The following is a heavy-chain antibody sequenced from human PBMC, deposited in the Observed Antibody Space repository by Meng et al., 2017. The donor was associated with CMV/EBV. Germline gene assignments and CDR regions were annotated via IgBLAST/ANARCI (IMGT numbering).Heavy chain of an antibody. J-gene: IGHJ4*02. CDR3: ARDTITMIASDY. V-gene: IGHV3-74*01. D-gene: IGHD3-22*01. CDR2: INSDGSST. CDR1: GFTFSSYW. Sequence: GESLKISCAASGFTFSSYWMHWVRQAPGKGLVWVSRINSDGSSTSYADSVKGRFTISRDNAKNTLYLQMNSLRAEDTAVYYCARDTITMIASDYWGQGTLVTVSS.